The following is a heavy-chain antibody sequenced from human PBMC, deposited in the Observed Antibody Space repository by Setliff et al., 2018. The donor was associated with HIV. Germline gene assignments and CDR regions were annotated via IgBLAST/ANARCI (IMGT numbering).Heavy chain of an antibody. V-gene: IGHV4-39*01. CDR1: DGSISSSSYY. D-gene: IGHD3-3*01. CDR2: IYYVGNT. CDR3: ARQSGYTRGWDIFGLVAGSFDI. J-gene: IGHJ3*02. Sequence: SETLSLTCNVSDGSISSSSYYWAWIRQPPGKGLEWIGTIYYVGNTYYRPSLKSRVTVSIGTSKNQFSLSLNSVTAADTAVYYCARQSGYTRGWDIFGLVAGSFDIWGQGTMVTVSS.